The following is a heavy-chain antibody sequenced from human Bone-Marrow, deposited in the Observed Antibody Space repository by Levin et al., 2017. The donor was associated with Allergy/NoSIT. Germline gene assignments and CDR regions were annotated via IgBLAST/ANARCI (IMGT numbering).Heavy chain of an antibody. J-gene: IGHJ4*02. CDR2: INSDGSST. CDR3: ARGLRITMVRGVIVGFDY. CDR1: GFTFSSYW. Sequence: PGGSLRLSCAASGFTFSSYWMHWVRQAPGKGLVWVSRINSDGSSTSYADSVKGRFTISRDNAKNTLYLQMNSLRAEDTAVYYCARGLRITMVRGVIVGFDYWGQGTLVTVSS. D-gene: IGHD3-10*01. V-gene: IGHV3-74*01.